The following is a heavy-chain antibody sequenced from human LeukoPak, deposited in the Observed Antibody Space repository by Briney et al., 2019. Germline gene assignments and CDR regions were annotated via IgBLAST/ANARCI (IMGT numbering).Heavy chain of an antibody. Sequence: NASETLSLTCAVSGGSFSGYYWTWIRQPPGKGLEWIGEINHNGRTNYNPSLKSRVIMSVDTSKNQFSLKLSSVTAADTAVYYCARPLGYCSDSRCPQSWFDPWGQGTLVTVSS. J-gene: IGHJ5*02. CDR3: ARPLGYCSDSRCPQSWFDP. V-gene: IGHV4-34*01. D-gene: IGHD2-15*01. CDR1: GGSFSGYY. CDR2: INHNGRT.